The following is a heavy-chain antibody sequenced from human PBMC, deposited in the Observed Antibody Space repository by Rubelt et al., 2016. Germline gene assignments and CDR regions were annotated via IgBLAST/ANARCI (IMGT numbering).Heavy chain of an antibody. Sequence: QVHLVQSGSEVKPSGASVKVSCRASGYTFIHYGITWVRQAPGQGLEWVGWISADSGNTNYAQKFQDRVTMATDTSTSTAYLELRSLRSDDTAIYFWARSGSFKGDYFDYWGQGTLVTASS. CDR1: GYTFIHYG. D-gene: IGHD3-10*01. J-gene: IGHJ4*02. CDR3: ARSGSFKGDYFDY. CDR2: ISADSGNT. V-gene: IGHV1-18*01.